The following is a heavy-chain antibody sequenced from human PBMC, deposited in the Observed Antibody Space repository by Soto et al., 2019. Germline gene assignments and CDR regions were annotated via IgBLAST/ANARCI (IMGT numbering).Heavy chain of an antibody. J-gene: IGHJ4*02. CDR2: VYYRGRS. Sequence: SETLSLTCTVSGGSVSNSNYYWGWIRPSPGKGLEWIGSVYYRGRSYSKSSVKSRVTISVDTSKNQFSLNLNSVTASDTAVYFCVSQRTSVLTQAYFDYWGPGALVTSPQ. V-gene: IGHV4-39*01. D-gene: IGHD2-8*01. CDR1: GGSVSNSNYY. CDR3: VSQRTSVLTQAYFDY.